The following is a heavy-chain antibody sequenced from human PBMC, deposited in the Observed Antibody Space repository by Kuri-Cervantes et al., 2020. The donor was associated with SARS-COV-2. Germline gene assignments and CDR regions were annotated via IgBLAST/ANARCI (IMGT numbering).Heavy chain of an antibody. V-gene: IGHV3-53*01. CDR1: GLAVRNTY. D-gene: IGHD6-13*01. Sequence: GGSLRLSCAASGLAVRNTYMAWVRQAPGKGLECVSVIYSGGNTYYADSVKGRFTVSRDNSKNTLYLQTNSLRAEDTAIYYCAKVILNSDSSTLGRFDFWGLGTLVTVSS. CDR2: IYSGGNT. J-gene: IGHJ4*02. CDR3: AKVILNSDSSTLGRFDF.